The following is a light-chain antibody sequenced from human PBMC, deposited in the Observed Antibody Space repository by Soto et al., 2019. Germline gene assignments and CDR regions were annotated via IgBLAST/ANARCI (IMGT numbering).Light chain of an antibody. J-gene: IGLJ2*01. Sequence: QSALTQPASVSGSPGQSITISCIGTSSDVGGYNYVSWYQQYPGKAPKLMIYEVSNRPSGVSNRFSGSKSGNTASLTISGLQAEDEADYHCSSYTTIKTVVFGGGTKLTVL. V-gene: IGLV2-14*01. CDR3: SSYTTIKTVV. CDR2: EVS. CDR1: SSDVGGYNY.